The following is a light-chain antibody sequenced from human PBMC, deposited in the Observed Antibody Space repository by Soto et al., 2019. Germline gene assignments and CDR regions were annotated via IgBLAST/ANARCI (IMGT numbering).Light chain of an antibody. V-gene: IGKV1-39*01. CDR1: QSIRTY. CDR2: AAS. CDR3: QHGYSTPLT. Sequence: DIQMTQSPSSLSASVGDRVTITCRASQSIRTYLHWYQQKPGKAPNLRIYAASTLQSGVPSRFSGIGSGTDFTLSISSLQPEDFATYFCQHGYSTPLTFGGGTKVDIK. J-gene: IGKJ4*01.